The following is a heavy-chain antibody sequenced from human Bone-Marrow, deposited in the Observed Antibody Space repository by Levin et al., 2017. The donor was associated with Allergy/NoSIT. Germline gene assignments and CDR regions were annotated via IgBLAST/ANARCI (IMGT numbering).Heavy chain of an antibody. CDR2: ISFDGYSK. Sequence: PGGSLRLSCTASGFTFSNYGMHWVRQGPGKGLECVAVISFDGYSKYYGDSLEGRFTISRDNSKNTLYLQVESLRTEDTAVYYCARDSLLPDWGRHLDLWGRGTPVTVSS. D-gene: IGHD3-9*01. CDR3: ARDSLLPDWGRHLDL. V-gene: IGHV3-30*03. CDR1: GFTFSNYG. J-gene: IGHJ2*01.